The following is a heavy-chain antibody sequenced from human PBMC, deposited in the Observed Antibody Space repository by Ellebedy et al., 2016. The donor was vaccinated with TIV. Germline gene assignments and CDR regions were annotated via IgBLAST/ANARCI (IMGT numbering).Heavy chain of an antibody. CDR3: AREMTGSLYLTGIDY. CDR2: ISSSSSYI. J-gene: IGHJ4*02. D-gene: IGHD3-9*01. V-gene: IGHV3-21*01. CDR1: GFTFSSYS. Sequence: GGSLRLSCAASGFTFSSYSMNWVRQAPGKGLEWVSSISSSSSYIYYADSVKGRFTISRDNAKNSLYLQMNSLRAEDKAVYYCAREMTGSLYLTGIDYWGQGTLVTVSS.